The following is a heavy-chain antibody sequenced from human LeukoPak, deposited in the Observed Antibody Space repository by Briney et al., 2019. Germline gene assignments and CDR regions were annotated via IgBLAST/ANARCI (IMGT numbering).Heavy chain of an antibody. V-gene: IGHV1-8*03. CDR1: GYTFTSYD. D-gene: IGHD5-24*01. CDR2: MNPNSGNT. CDR3: ARVNGYNMYYFDY. J-gene: IGHJ4*02. Sequence: ASVTVSCRASGYTFTSYDINWVRQAPGQGLEWMGWMNPNSGNTDYAQKFQGRVIITRNTSISTAYMELSSLRSEDTAVYYCARVNGYNMYYFDYWGQGTLVTVSS.